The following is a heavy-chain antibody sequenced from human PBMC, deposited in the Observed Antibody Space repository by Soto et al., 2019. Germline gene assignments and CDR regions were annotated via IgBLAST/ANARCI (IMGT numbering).Heavy chain of an antibody. D-gene: IGHD2-2*01. V-gene: IGHV4-39*01. Sequence: QLQLLESGPGLVKPSETLSLTCSVSGGSISSGPYSWGWIRQPPGKGLEWIGTFHYSGRTYYSPYLESRVTLSVDTSQNQFSLKVSSVTAADTAVFYCARLAGYCRGTNCYGSYGMDVWGQGTTVTVSS. CDR3: ARLAGYCRGTNCYGSYGMDV. CDR2: FHYSGRT. CDR1: GGSISSGPYS. J-gene: IGHJ6*02.